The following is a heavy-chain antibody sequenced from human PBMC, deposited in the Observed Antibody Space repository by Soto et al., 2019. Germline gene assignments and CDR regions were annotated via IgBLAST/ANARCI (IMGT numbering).Heavy chain of an antibody. CDR1: GFTFSSYA. D-gene: IGHD4-4*01. V-gene: IGHV3-23*01. Sequence: GGSLRLSCAASGFTFSSYAMSWVRQAPGKGLEWVSAISGSGGSTYYADSVKGRFTISRDNSKNTLYLRMNSLRAEDTAVYYCAKETDSSPSYGMDVWGQGTTVTVSS. CDR3: AKETDSSPSYGMDV. CDR2: ISGSGGST. J-gene: IGHJ6*02.